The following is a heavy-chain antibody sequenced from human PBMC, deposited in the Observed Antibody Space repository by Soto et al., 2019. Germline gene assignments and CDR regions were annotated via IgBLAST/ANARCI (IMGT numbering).Heavy chain of an antibody. V-gene: IGHV3-30*18. J-gene: IGHJ4*02. Sequence: GGSLRLSCAASGFTFSSYGMHWVRQAPGKGLEWVAVISYDGSNKYYADSVKGRFTISRDNSKNTLYLQMNSLRAEDTAVYYCAKDFTRGSCCYFDYWGQGTLVTVSS. D-gene: IGHD2-15*01. CDR2: ISYDGSNK. CDR3: AKDFTRGSCCYFDY. CDR1: GFTFSSYG.